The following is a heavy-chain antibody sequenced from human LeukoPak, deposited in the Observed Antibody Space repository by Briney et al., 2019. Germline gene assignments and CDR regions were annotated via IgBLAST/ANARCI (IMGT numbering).Heavy chain of an antibody. D-gene: IGHD2-15*01. V-gene: IGHV1-69*05. J-gene: IGHJ4*02. CDR2: IIPIFGTA. CDR1: GDTFSSYA. CDR3: ARDGPLGYCSGGSCYSGY. Sequence: SVKVSCKASGDTFSSYAICWVLQAPGQGLEWIGRIIPIFGTANYAQKFQGRVTITTDESTSTAYMELSSLRSEDTAVYYCARDGPLGYCSGGSCYSGYWGQGTLVTVSS.